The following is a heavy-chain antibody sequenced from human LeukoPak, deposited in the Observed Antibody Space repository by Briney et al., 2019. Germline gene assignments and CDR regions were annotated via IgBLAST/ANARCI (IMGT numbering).Heavy chain of an antibody. D-gene: IGHD6-13*01. V-gene: IGHV3-33*08. Sequence: GGSLRLSCAASGFILNSYAMNWVRQAPGKGLEWVAVIWYDGSNKYYADSVKGRFTISRDNSKNTLYLQMNSLRAEDTAVYYCARDAVYSSSWQYYWGQGTLVTVSS. J-gene: IGHJ4*02. CDR1: GFILNSYA. CDR3: ARDAVYSSSWQYY. CDR2: IWYDGSNK.